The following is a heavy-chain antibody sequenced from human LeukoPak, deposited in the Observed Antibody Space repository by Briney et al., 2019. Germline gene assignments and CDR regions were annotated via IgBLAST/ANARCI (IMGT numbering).Heavy chain of an antibody. Sequence: GGSLRLSCAASGFTFSSYGMHWVRPAPGKGREWVAFIRYDGGKKYYADSLKGRFTISRDNSKNTLYLQMNSLKTEDTAVYYCVRWVQGSPGLWGQGTLVTVSS. CDR2: IRYDGGKK. J-gene: IGHJ4*02. V-gene: IGHV3-30*02. CDR3: VRWVQGSPGL. CDR1: GFTFSSYG. D-gene: IGHD5-24*01.